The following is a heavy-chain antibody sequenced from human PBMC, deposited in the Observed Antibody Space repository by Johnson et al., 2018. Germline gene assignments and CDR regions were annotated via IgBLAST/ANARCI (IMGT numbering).Heavy chain of an antibody. J-gene: IGHJ6*02. V-gene: IGHV3-9*02. D-gene: IGHD3-16*01. CDR2: ISWNSGIV. Sequence: VQLVQSGGGLVQPGRSLRLSCEASGFKSDDYAMHWVRQAPGKGLEWVSGISWNSGIVGYADSVKGRFTISRDNAKNSLYLQMNSLRLEDTALYYCAKTMITFGGARYGMDGWGQGTTVTVSS. CDR3: AKTMITFGGARYGMDG. CDR1: GFKSDDYA.